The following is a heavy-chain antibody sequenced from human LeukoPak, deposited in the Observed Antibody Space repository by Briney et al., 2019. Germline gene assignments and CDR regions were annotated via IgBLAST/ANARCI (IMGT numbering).Heavy chain of an antibody. V-gene: IGHV4-34*01. Sequence: SETLSLACAVYGGSLSGYYWSWIRRPPGKGLEWIGEINHSGSTNYNPSLKSRVTISVDTSKNHFSLKLSSVTAADTAVYYCARQYGVRGVISNYFDPWGQGTLVTVSS. J-gene: IGHJ5*02. D-gene: IGHD3-10*01. CDR1: GGSLSGYY. CDR3: ARQYGVRGVISNYFDP. CDR2: INHSGST.